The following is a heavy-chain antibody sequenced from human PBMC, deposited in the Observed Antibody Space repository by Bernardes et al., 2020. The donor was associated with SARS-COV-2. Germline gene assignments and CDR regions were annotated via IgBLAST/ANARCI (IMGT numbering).Heavy chain of an antibody. CDR3: VRRVAVRPRYYMDV. V-gene: IGHV4-59*08. Sequence: SETLSLTCTVSCGSIRVYYWTWIRHPPGPGLEWIGYIYHSGSPNYNPSLRSRVAISLATSKNQFSLKVTSVTAAATAVYYCVRRVAVRPRYYMDVWGKGTTVTVS. J-gene: IGHJ6*03. CDR1: CGSIRVYY. CDR2: IYHSGSP. D-gene: IGHD3-10*01.